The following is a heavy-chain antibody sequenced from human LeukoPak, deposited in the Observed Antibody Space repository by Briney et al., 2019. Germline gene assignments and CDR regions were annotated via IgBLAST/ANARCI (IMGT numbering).Heavy chain of an antibody. V-gene: IGHV4-59*12. CDR2: IYYSGIT. Sequence: SETLSLTCTVSGDSITSYYWYWFRQPPGKELEWIACIYYSGITYYNPSLKSRVTISLDTSKNHFSLRLSSVTAADTAVYYCAREGIVRTYDQWGQGILVTVSS. CDR3: AREGIVRTYDQ. D-gene: IGHD2/OR15-2a*01. J-gene: IGHJ4*02. CDR1: GDSITSYY.